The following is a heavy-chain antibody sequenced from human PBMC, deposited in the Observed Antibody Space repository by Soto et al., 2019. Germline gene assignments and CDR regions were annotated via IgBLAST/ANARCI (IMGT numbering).Heavy chain of an antibody. D-gene: IGHD1-1*01. J-gene: IGHJ5*02. Sequence: QGQLQQSGPGLVKPSQTLSLTCTVSGGSIRNGYHYWSWIRQLPGKGLEWIGNIYHTGSTSYNPSLKRRVTISIDTSQNQFSLKLRSVVAADTAIYYCAKNETTRPWFDPWGQGTLVSVSS. CDR3: AKNETTRPWFDP. CDR1: GGSIRNGYHY. V-gene: IGHV4-31*03. CDR2: IYHTGST.